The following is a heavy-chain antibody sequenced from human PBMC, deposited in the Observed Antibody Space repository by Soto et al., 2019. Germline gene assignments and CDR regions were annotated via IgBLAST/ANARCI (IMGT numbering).Heavy chain of an antibody. D-gene: IGHD1-20*01. CDR1: GFTFSSYA. CDR2: ISGSGGST. Sequence: GGSLRLSCAASGFTFSSYAMSWVRQAPGKGLEWVSAISGSGGSTYYADSVKGRFTISRDNSKNTLYLQMNSLRAEDTAVYYCAKGLGEEHVARGITGIPPLGYYYGMDVWGQGTTVTVSS. V-gene: IGHV3-23*01. CDR3: AKGLGEEHVARGITGIPPLGYYYGMDV. J-gene: IGHJ6*02.